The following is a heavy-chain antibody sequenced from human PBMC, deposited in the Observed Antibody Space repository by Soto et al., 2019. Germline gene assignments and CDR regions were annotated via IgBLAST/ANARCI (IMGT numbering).Heavy chain of an antibody. D-gene: IGHD1-26*01. CDR3: ARDLLSGSPTGGMDV. J-gene: IGHJ6*02. CDR1: GFTFSSYS. V-gene: IGHV3-21*01. CDR2: ISSSSSYI. Sequence: GGSLRLSCAASGFTFSSYSMNWVRQAPGKGLEWVSSISSSSSYIYYADSVKGRFTISRDNAKNSLYLQMNSLRAEDTAVYYCARDLLSGSPTGGMDVWGQGTTVTVSS.